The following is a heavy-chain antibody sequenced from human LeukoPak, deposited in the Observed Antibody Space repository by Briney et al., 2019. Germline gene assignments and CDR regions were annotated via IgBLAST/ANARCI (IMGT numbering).Heavy chain of an antibody. CDR3: ARLIIYNYVYYMDV. CDR1: GFTFNNYN. CDR2: ISSSGSTI. Sequence: GGSLRLSCAASGFTFNNYNMNWVRQAPGKGLEWVSYISSSGSTIYYADSVKGRFTISRDNAKNSLYLQMNSLRAEDTAVYYCARLIIYNYVYYMDVWGKGTTVTVSS. V-gene: IGHV3-48*04. J-gene: IGHJ6*03. D-gene: IGHD5-18*01.